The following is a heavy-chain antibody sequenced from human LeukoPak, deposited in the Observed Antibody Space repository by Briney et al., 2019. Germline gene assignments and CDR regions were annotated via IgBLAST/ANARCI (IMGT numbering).Heavy chain of an antibody. CDR2: ITSRSSST. J-gene: IGHJ4*02. CDR3: ARGNYYDSDVYYYKLDY. D-gene: IGHD3-22*01. Sequence: GGSLRLSCAASGFTFSSFNMNWVRQAPGKGLEWVSYITSRSSSTYYADSVRGRFTISRDNAKNLLYLQMNSLRVEDTTVYYCARGNYYDSDVYYYKLDYWGQGTLVTVSS. V-gene: IGHV3-48*01. CDR1: GFTFSSFN.